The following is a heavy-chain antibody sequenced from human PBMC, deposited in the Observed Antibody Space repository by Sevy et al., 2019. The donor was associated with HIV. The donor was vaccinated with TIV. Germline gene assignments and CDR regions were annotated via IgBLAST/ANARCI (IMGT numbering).Heavy chain of an antibody. Sequence: ASVKVSCKACGYTFTSYGISWVRQAPGQGLEWMGWISAYNGNTNYAQKLQGRVTMTTDTSTSTAYMELRSVRSDDTAVYYCARERIQHSFYYGMDVWGQGTTVTVSS. D-gene: IGHD5-18*01. CDR1: GYTFTSYG. J-gene: IGHJ6*02. V-gene: IGHV1-18*01. CDR3: ARERIQHSFYYGMDV. CDR2: ISAYNGNT.